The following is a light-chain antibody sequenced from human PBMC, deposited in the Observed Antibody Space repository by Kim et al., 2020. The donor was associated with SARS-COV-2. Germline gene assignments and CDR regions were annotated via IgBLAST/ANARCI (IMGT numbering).Light chain of an antibody. Sequence: DVVMTQSPLSLPVTLGQPASISCRSSQSLVHSDGNTYLNWFQQRPGQSPRRLIYKVSNRDSGVPDRFSGSGSGTDFTLKISRVEAEDVGVYYCMQGTHWPPEVTFGQGTRLEIK. V-gene: IGKV2-30*02. CDR3: MQGTHWPPEVT. CDR2: KVS. CDR1: QSLVHSDGNTY. J-gene: IGKJ5*01.